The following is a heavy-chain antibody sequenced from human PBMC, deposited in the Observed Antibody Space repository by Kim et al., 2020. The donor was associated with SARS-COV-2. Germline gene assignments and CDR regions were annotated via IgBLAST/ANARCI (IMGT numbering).Heavy chain of an antibody. J-gene: IGHJ6*02. D-gene: IGHD3-9*01. V-gene: IGHV1-46*01. CDR3: ARDGDYDILTGYYPQALYYYYGMDV. Sequence: ASVKVSCKASGYTFTSYYMHWVRQAPGQGLEWMGIINPSGGSTSYAQKFQGRVTMTRDTSTSTVYMELSSLRSEDTAVYYCARDGDYDILTGYYPQALYYYYGMDVWGQGTTVTVSS. CDR2: INPSGGST. CDR1: GYTFTSYY.